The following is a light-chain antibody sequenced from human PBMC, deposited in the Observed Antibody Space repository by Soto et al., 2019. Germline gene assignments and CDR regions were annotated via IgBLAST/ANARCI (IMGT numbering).Light chain of an antibody. V-gene: IGLV1-44*01. Sequence: QSALPQPPSASGTPGQRVTISCSGSNSNIGSNTLNWYQQLPGTAPKLLIYINNERPSGVPDRFSGSKSGTSASLAISGLQSEDEADYYCAAWDDNLHAYVFGTGTKVTVL. CDR1: NSNIGSNT. CDR2: INN. CDR3: AAWDDNLHAYV. J-gene: IGLJ1*01.